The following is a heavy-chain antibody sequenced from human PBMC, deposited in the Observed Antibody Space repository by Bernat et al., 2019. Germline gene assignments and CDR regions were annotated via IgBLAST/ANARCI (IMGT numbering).Heavy chain of an antibody. D-gene: IGHD6-6*01. CDR3: ARDREYSSSYYYMDV. J-gene: IGHJ6*03. CDR1: GFTFSDYY. CDR2: ISSSSSYT. V-gene: IGHV3-11*06. Sequence: QVQLVESGGGLVKPGGSLRLSCAASGFTFSDYYMSWIRQAPGKGLEWVSYISSSSSYTNYADSVKGRFTISRDNAKNSLYLQMNSLRAEDTAVYYCARDREYSSSYYYMDVWVKGTTVTVSS.